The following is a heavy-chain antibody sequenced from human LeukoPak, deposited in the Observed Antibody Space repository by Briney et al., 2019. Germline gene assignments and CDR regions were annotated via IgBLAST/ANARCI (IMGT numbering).Heavy chain of an antibody. D-gene: IGHD2-2*01. CDR3: ARGTGGYQYDY. Sequence: GEALKISCQASGYTFTNHWVAWVRQVPAKGLEWLGIVNPYDAETRYGPSFEGQVTISADKSINTAFLPWRSLKASDTAIYFCARGTGGYQYDYWGQGIRVIVSS. CDR1: GYTFTNHW. CDR2: VNPYDAET. V-gene: IGHV5-51*01. J-gene: IGHJ4*02.